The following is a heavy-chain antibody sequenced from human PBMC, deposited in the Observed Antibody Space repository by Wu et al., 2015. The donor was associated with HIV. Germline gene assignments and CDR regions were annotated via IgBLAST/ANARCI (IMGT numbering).Heavy chain of an antibody. CDR3: ARQGLTATRGIDI. Sequence: QVQLVQSGAEVKKPGASVKVSCKASGYTFTGYYMHWVRQAPGQGLEWMGWINPNSGGTNYAQKFQGGVTMTRDTSITTAYMELNRLRSDDTVVYYCARQGLTATRGIDIWGQGTMVTVSS. CDR1: GYTFTGYY. J-gene: IGHJ3*02. CDR2: INPNSGGT. V-gene: IGHV1-2*02. D-gene: IGHD5-18*01.